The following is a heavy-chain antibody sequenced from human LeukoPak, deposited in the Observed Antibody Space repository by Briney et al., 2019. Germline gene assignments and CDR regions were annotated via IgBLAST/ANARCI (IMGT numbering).Heavy chain of an antibody. CDR1: GFSFSTFA. J-gene: IGHJ4*02. Sequence: GGSLRLSCAASGFSFSTFAMHWVRQAPGKGLEWVATISYDGSKKYYADSVRGRFTISREKSKNTLHLQMNSLRAEDTAVYYCARDHEWELLYYFDYWGQGTLVTVSS. V-gene: IGHV3-30-3*01. CDR3: ARDHEWELLYYFDY. D-gene: IGHD1-26*01. CDR2: ISYDGSKK.